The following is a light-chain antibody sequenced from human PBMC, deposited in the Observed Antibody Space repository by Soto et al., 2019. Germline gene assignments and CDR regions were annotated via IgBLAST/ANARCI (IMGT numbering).Light chain of an antibody. CDR3: LQATHWPEDT. CDR2: KVS. J-gene: IGKJ2*01. V-gene: IGKV2-30*01. Sequence: DVVMTQSPLSLPVTLGQPASISCRSSQSLVYSDGNTYLNWFQQRPGQSPRRLIYKVSNRDSVVRDRFSGRWSLTDCTPKSSCVEAEDVGVYYCLQATHWPEDTLGQGTNLEIK. CDR1: QSLVYSDGNTY.